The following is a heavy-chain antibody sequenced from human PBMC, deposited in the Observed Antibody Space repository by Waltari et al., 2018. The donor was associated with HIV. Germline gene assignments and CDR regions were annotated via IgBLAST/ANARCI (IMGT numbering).Heavy chain of an antibody. CDR2: TMYSGST. CDR3: ARHDGTSYYFGSDMNPRPFSFWFAS. Sequence: QLLLQESGPGLVRPSETLSLTCTVTGTSISSPRYYWRWVRQPPGKGLEWIVSTMYSGSTYNNPSLKSRVAISVDTSRNQFSLNLTSVTAADTALYYCARHDGTSYYFGSDMNPRPFSFWFASWGQGILVTVSS. J-gene: IGHJ5*01. V-gene: IGHV4-39*01. D-gene: IGHD3-10*01. CDR1: GTSISSPRYY.